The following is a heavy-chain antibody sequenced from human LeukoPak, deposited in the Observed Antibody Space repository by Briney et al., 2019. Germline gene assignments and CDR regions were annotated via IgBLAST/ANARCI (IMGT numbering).Heavy chain of an antibody. CDR3: ARDGTGYYYYGMDV. Sequence: PGGSLRLSCAASGFTFSSYGMHWVRQAPGKGLEWVAVIWYDGSNKYYADSVKGRFTISRDNSKNTLYLQMNSLRAEDTAVYYCARDGTGYYYYGMDVWGKGTTVTVSS. CDR2: IWYDGSNK. CDR1: GFTFSSYG. V-gene: IGHV3-33*01. J-gene: IGHJ6*04.